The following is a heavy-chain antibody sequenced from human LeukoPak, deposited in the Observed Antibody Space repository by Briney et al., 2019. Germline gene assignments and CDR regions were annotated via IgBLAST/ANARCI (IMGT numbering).Heavy chain of an antibody. V-gene: IGHV4-34*01. CDR2: INHSGST. D-gene: IGHD2-2*01. CDR3: ARSRHCSSTSCFPGGYFDY. J-gene: IGHJ4*02. Sequence: SETLSLTCAVYGGSFSGYYWSWIRQPPGKGLEWIGEINHSGSTNYNPSLKSRVTISVDTSKNQFSLKLSSVTAAGTAVYYCARSRHCSSTSCFPGGYFDYWGQGTLVTVSS. CDR1: GGSFSGYY.